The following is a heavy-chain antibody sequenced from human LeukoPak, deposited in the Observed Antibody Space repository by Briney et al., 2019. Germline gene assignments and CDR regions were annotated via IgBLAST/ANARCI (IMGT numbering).Heavy chain of an antibody. CDR3: AREVAVAGTGDAFDI. CDR1: EFTFSSYG. V-gene: IGHV3-23*01. D-gene: IGHD6-19*01. J-gene: IGHJ3*02. CDR2: ISGSGGYT. Sequence: PGGSLRLSCAASEFTFSSYGMSWVRQAPGKGLEWVSAISGSGGYTYYADSVKGRFTISRDNSKNSLYLQMNSLRAEDTAVYYCAREVAVAGTGDAFDIWGQGTMVTVSS.